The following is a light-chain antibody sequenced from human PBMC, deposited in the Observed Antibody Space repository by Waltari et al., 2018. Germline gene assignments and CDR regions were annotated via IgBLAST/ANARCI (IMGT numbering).Light chain of an antibody. Sequence: DIQMTQSPSSVSASIGDRVSISCRASQKLNRWLAWYQQKPGRAPKLLIYEASTLEGGVSSRFGGSGSETEFTLTISSLQPDDFATYFCQHYNNYPLTFGGGTRVE. J-gene: IGKJ4*01. CDR2: EAS. CDR3: QHYNNYPLT. V-gene: IGKV1-5*03. CDR1: QKLNRW.